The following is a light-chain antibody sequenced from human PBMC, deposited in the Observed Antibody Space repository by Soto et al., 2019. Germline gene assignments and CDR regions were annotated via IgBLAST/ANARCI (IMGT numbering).Light chain of an antibody. CDR1: GSNIAGNS. CDR3: AAWDNSRSAGV. V-gene: IGLV1-47*01. CDR2: GNN. Sequence: QSVLTQPPSASGTPGQRVTISCSGSGSNIAGNSVCWYQQLPGTAPKLLIYGNNQRPSGVPDRFSGSKAGTSASLAISGLRSGEEAEDDWAAWDNSRSAGVFGGGTKVTVL. J-gene: IGLJ3*02.